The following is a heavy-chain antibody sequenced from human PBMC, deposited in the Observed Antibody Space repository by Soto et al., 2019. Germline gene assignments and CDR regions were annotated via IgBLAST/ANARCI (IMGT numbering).Heavy chain of an antibody. D-gene: IGHD5-12*01. CDR3: ARDDSGFSGGHHLDYFNY. CDR2: INGGNGKT. Sequence: ASVKVSWKASGNTAPNYGIHWVRQAPGQRPEWMGWINGGNGKTNYSEHFKGRVTFTRDTSAGTVYMQLSSLTSEDTAVYYCARDDSGFSGGHHLDYFNYWGRGALVTVSS. CDR1: GNTAPNYG. J-gene: IGHJ4*02. V-gene: IGHV1-3*01.